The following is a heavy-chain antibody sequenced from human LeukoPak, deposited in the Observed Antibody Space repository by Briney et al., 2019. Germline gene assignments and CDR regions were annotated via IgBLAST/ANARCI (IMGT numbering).Heavy chain of an antibody. CDR3: ARRRAEGGSNGHYNWFDP. D-gene: IGHD6-13*01. CDR2: IFFSGTT. J-gene: IGHJ5*02. Sequence: SETLSLTCTVSGDSINAYYWGWIRQPPGKGLEWIGYIFFSGTTKYNPSLESRVTISVDTSKNQFSLKLSSVTAADTAVYYCARRRAEGGSNGHYNWFDPWGQGILVPVSS. V-gene: IGHV4-59*08. CDR1: GDSINAYY.